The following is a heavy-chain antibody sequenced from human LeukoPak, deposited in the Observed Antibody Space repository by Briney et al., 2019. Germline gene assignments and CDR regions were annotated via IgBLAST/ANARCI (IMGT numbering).Heavy chain of an antibody. CDR1: GFTFSSYA. Sequence: GGSLRLSCAASGFTFSSYAMCWVRQAPGKGLEWVSAISGSGGSTYYADSVKGRFTTSRDNSKNTLYLQMNSLRAEDTAVYYCVVGKYYYDSSGYYSPFDYWGQGTLVTVSS. CDR2: ISGSGGST. CDR3: VVGKYYYDSSGYYSPFDY. J-gene: IGHJ4*02. V-gene: IGHV3-23*01. D-gene: IGHD3-22*01.